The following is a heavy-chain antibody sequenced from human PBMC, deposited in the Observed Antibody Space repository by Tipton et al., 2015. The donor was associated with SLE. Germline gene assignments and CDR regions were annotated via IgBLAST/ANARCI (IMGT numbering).Heavy chain of an antibody. V-gene: IGHV4-59*11. Sequence: LRLSCTVSGGSISSHYWSWIRQPPGKGLEWIGYIYYSGSTYYNPSLKSRVTISVDTSKNQFSLKLSSVTAADTAVYYCARDVAVAGTPFDYWGQGTLVTVSS. CDR2: IYYSGST. J-gene: IGHJ4*02. CDR1: GGSISSHY. D-gene: IGHD6-19*01. CDR3: ARDVAVAGTPFDY.